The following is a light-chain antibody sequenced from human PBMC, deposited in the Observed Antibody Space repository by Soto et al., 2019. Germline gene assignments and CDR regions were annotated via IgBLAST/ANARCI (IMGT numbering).Light chain of an antibody. V-gene: IGKV1-5*03. CDR2: KAS. J-gene: IGKJ1*01. Sequence: DIQMTQTPSTLSGSVGDRVTITCRASQTISSWLAWYRQKPGKAPKLLIYKASSLESGVPSRFSGSGSGTEFTLTISSLQPDDFATYYCQQYNSYSEAFGQGTKVDI. CDR3: QQYNSYSEA. CDR1: QTISSW.